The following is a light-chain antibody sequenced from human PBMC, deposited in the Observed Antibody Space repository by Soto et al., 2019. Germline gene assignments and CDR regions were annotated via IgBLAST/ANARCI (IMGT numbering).Light chain of an antibody. J-gene: IGKJ1*01. CDR2: DAS. Sequence: EIVMTQSPATLSVSPGESATLSCGASQSVSSNLSWHQQKPGQAPRILMYDASTRATGISARFSGSGSGTEFTLTISSLQSEDFAVYYCQQYNNWPPTFGQGTKVDIK. V-gene: IGKV3-15*01. CDR3: QQYNNWPPT. CDR1: QSVSSN.